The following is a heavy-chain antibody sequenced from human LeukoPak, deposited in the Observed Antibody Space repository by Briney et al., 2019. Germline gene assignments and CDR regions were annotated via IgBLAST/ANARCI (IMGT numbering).Heavy chain of an antibody. Sequence: SETLSLTCTVSGGSISSSSYYWGWIRQPPGKGLEWIGSIYYSGSTYYNPSLKSRVTISVDTSKNQLSLKLSSVTAADTAVYYCARISLMYAVTRPIGWFDPWGQGTLVTVSS. CDR2: IYYSGST. J-gene: IGHJ5*02. CDR3: ARISLMYAVTRPIGWFDP. D-gene: IGHD2-8*01. V-gene: IGHV4-39*01. CDR1: GGSISSSSYY.